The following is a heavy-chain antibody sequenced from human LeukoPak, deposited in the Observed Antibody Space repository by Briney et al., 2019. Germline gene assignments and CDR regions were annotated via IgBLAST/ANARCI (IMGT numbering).Heavy chain of an antibody. CDR3: ARDSSVLRCLNP. J-gene: IGHJ5*02. CDR1: GGSISSGSYY. CDR2: IYTSGST. Sequence: SQTLSLTCTVSGGSISSGSYYWSWIRQPAGKGLEWIGRIYTSGSTNYNPSLKSRVTISVNTSKNQFSLKLSSVTAADTAVYYCARDSSVLRCLNPWGQGTLVTVSS. V-gene: IGHV4-61*02. D-gene: IGHD3-3*01.